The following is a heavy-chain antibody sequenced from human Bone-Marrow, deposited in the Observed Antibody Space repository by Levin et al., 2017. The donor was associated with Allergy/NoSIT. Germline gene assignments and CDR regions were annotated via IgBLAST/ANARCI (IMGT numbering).Heavy chain of an antibody. J-gene: IGHJ1*01. D-gene: IGHD6-25*01. CDR1: GFTFSDYS. Sequence: GESLKISCAASGFTFSDYSMHWVRQAPGKGLEWLSYISISSNTKYYADSVRGRFTLSRDNAKNSLYLQMNSLRDDDTAVYYCARDQLAATISGVGYWGQGTQVTVSS. V-gene: IGHV3-48*02. CDR3: ARDQLAATISGVGY. CDR2: ISISSNTK.